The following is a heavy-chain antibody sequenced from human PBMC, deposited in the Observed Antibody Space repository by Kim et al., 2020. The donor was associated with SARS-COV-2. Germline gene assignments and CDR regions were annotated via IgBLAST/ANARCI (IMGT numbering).Heavy chain of an antibody. J-gene: IGHJ2*01. CDR2: IYYSGNT. Sequence: SETLSLTCTVSGGSISSYYWTWIRQPPGKGLEWIGNIYYSGNTNYNYSLKSRVTISVDTSKNQYSLSLSSVTSAGTAEYYFARAPYYGGNYNWYFNLWGR. D-gene: IGHD4-17*01. CDR1: GGSISSYY. V-gene: IGHV4-59*13. CDR3: ARAPYYGGNYNWYFNL.